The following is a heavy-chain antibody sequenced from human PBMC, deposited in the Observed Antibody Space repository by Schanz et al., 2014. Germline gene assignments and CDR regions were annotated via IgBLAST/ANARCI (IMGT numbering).Heavy chain of an antibody. CDR2: IYSSGIA. V-gene: IGHV4-59*08. CDR3: ARRVVPATMGLYFDL. D-gene: IGHD2-21*01. Sequence: QVQLQESGPGLVKPSETLSLMCTVSGGSMDTHYWGWIRQPPGKGLEWIAFIYSSGIANYNPSLGGGVTISGDPSKNQFSRRRPSGTAADTATYYCARRVVPATMGLYFDLWGQGTLVTVSS. J-gene: IGHJ4*02. CDR1: GGSMDTHY.